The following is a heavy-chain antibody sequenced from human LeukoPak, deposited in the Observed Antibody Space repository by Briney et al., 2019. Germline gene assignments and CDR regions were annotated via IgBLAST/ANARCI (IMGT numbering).Heavy chain of an antibody. CDR3: AKDFSSASYTYYYYYMDV. Sequence: SETLSLTCTVSGGSISSYYWSWIRQPPGKGLEWIGYIYYSGSTNYNPSLKSRVTISVDTSKNQFSLKLSSVTAADTAVYYCAKDFSSASYTYYYYYMDVWGKGTTVTVSS. CDR2: IYYSGST. V-gene: IGHV4-59*01. J-gene: IGHJ6*03. D-gene: IGHD6-25*01. CDR1: GGSISSYY.